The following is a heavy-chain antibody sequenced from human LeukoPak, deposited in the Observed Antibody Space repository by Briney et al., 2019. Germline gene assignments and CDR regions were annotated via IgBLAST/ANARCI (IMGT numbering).Heavy chain of an antibody. Sequence: PGGSLRLSCAASGFSFSSFDMSWVRQAPGKGLEWVANIKQDGSDKYYVDSVKGRFTISRDNAKNSLYLQMNSLRAEDTAVYYCARGDNSGWYFDYWGQGTLVTVSS. D-gene: IGHD6-19*01. CDR3: ARGDNSGWYFDY. CDR2: IKQDGSDK. J-gene: IGHJ4*02. CDR1: GFSFSSFD. V-gene: IGHV3-7*01.